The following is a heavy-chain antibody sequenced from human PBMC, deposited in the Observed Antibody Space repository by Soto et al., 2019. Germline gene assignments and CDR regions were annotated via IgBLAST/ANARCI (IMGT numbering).Heavy chain of an antibody. V-gene: IGHV4-4*07. CDR3: AREAGPDRWFDP. CDR1: GASISSYF. D-gene: IGHD6-19*01. Sequence: PSETLSLTXAVSGASISSYFWTLIRQPAGKGLDWIGRISTSGTTNYNPSLKSRATMSVDTSKNHFSLNLSSVTAADTAVYYCAREAGPDRWFDPWGQGTLVTVSS. J-gene: IGHJ5*02. CDR2: ISTSGTT.